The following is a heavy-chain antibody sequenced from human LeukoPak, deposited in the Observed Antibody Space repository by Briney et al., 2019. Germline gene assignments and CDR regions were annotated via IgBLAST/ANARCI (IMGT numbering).Heavy chain of an antibody. CDR3: AKLGTRLPVWYYFDY. J-gene: IGHJ4*02. V-gene: IGHV3-23*01. CDR2: ISGSGGST. CDR1: GFTFSSYA. D-gene: IGHD2-2*01. Sequence: GGSLRLSCAASGFTFSSYAMSWVRQAPGKGLEWVSAISGSGGSTYYADSVKGRFTISRANSKNTLYLQMNSLRAEDTAVYYCAKLGTRLPVWYYFDYWGQGTLVTVSS.